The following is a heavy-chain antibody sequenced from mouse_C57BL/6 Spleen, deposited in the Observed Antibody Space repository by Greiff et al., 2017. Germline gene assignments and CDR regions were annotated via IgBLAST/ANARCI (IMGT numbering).Heavy chain of an antibody. CDR3: TREHSNYDYFDY. V-gene: IGHV5-9-1*02. CDR1: GFTFSSYA. D-gene: IGHD2-5*01. Sequence: EVMLVESGEGLVKPGGSLKLSCAASGFTFSSYAMSWVRQTPEQRLEWVAYISSGGDYIYYADTVKGRFTISRDNARNTLYLQMSSLKSEDTAVYYCTREHSNYDYFDYWGQGTTLTVSA. CDR2: ISSGGDYI. J-gene: IGHJ2*01.